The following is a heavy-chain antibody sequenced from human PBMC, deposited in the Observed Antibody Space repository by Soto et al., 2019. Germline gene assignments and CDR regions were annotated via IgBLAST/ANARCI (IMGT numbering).Heavy chain of an antibody. Sequence: QVQLVQSGAEVKKPGASVKVSCKASGYNFNTYGISWVRQAPGQVLEWMGWISVYNGDTNYARKFRGRATMTTDTSRSTAYMDLGGLRSDDMAVYYCARYPGRRHTAMAWRYFDSWGQGSLVTVSS. CDR1: GYNFNTYG. V-gene: IGHV1-18*03. D-gene: IGHD5-18*01. CDR3: ARYPGRRHTAMAWRYFDS. J-gene: IGHJ4*02. CDR2: ISVYNGDT.